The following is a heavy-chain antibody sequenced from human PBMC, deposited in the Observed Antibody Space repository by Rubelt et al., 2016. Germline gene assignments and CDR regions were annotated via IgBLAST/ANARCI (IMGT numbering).Heavy chain of an antibody. V-gene: IGHV1-69*13. CDR2: IIPIFGTA. D-gene: IGHD3-10*01. CDR1: GYTFTSYG. Sequence: QVQLVQSGAEVKKPGASVKVSCKASGYTFTSYGISWVRQAPGQGLEWMGGIIPIFGTAKFARKFQGRGTITADESTSTAYMELSSLRSEDTAVYYCATYGSGSYYERFDYWGQGTLVTVSS. J-gene: IGHJ4*02. CDR3: ATYGSGSYYERFDY.